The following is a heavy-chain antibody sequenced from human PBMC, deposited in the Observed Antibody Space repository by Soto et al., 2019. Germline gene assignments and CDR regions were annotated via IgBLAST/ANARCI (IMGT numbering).Heavy chain of an antibody. CDR3: ANYGSGSYIRYGMDV. V-gene: IGHV1-46*01. J-gene: IGHJ6*02. CDR2: INPSGGST. D-gene: IGHD3-10*01. CDR1: GYTFTSYY. Sequence: VASVKVSCKASGYTFTSYYMHWVRQAPGQGLEWMGIINPSGGSTSYAQKFQGRVTMTRDTSTSTVYMELSSLRSEDTAVYYCANYGSGSYIRYGMDVWGQGTTVTVSS.